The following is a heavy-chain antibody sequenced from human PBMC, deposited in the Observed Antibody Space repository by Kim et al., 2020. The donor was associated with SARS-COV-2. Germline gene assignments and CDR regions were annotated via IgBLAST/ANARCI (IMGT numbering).Heavy chain of an antibody. CDR1: GGSVSSGSYY. V-gene: IGHV4-61*01. Sequence: SETLSLTCTVSGGSVSSGSYYWSWIRQPPGKGLEWIGYIYYSGSTNYNPSLKSRVTISVDTSKNQFSLKLSSVTAADTAVYYCASVPGYYYDSSGYERERGYFQHWGQGTLVTVSS. CDR3: ASVPGYYYDSSGYERERGYFQH. CDR2: IYYSGST. D-gene: IGHD3-22*01. J-gene: IGHJ1*01.